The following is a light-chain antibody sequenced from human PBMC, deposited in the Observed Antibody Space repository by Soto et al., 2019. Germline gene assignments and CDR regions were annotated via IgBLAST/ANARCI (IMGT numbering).Light chain of an antibody. CDR1: QTISSW. CDR3: QHYNCYSEA. J-gene: IGKJ1*01. Sequence: DIQMTQSPSTLSGSVGDRVTITCRASQTISSWLAWYQQKPGKAPKLLIYKASTLKSGVPTRFSGSGSGTEFTLTISSLQPDDFATYYCQHYNCYSEAFGKGTKVEHK. CDR2: KAS. V-gene: IGKV1-5*03.